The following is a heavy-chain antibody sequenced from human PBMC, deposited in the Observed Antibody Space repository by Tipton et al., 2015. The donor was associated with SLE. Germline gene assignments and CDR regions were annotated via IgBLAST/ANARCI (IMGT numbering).Heavy chain of an antibody. D-gene: IGHD1-26*01. Sequence: SLRLSCAASRFTFSSYWMSWVRQAPGKGLEWVANIKQDGSEKYYVDSVKGRFTISRDNAKNSLYLQMNSLRAEDTAVYYCAREAYSGSYFDYWGQGTLVTVSS. CDR2: IKQDGSEK. CDR1: RFTFSSYW. J-gene: IGHJ4*02. CDR3: AREAYSGSYFDY. V-gene: IGHV3-7*01.